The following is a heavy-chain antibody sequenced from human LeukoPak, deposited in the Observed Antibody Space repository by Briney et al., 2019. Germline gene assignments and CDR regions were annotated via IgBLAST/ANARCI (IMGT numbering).Heavy chain of an antibody. J-gene: IGHJ4*02. Sequence: PSETLSLTCTVSGGSISSYYWSWIRQPPGKGLEWIGYIYYSGSTNYNPSLESRVTVSPDTSKNQFSLKLSSVTAADTAVYYCARGGSGWSIDYWGQGTLVTVSS. CDR2: IYYSGST. CDR1: GGSISSYY. D-gene: IGHD6-19*01. V-gene: IGHV4-59*01. CDR3: ARGGSGWSIDY.